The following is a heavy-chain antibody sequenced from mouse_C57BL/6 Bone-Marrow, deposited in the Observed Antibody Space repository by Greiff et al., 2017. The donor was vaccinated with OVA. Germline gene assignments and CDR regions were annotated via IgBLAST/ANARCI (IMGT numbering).Heavy chain of an antibody. D-gene: IGHD1-1*01. Sequence: QVHVKQPGAELVMPGASVKLSCKASGYTFTSYWMHWVKQRPGQGLEWIGEIDPSDSYTNYNQKFKGKSTLTVDKSSSTAYMQLSSLTSEDSAVYYCARLTYYYGSSYFDYWGQGTTLTVSS. CDR1: GYTFTSYW. V-gene: IGHV1-69*01. CDR2: IDPSDSYT. CDR3: ARLTYYYGSSYFDY. J-gene: IGHJ2*01.